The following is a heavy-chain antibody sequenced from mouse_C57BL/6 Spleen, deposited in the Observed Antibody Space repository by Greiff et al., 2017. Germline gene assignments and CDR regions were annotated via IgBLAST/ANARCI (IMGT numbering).Heavy chain of an antibody. Sequence: VQLKESGPELVKPGASVKMSCKASGYTFTDYNMHWVKQSHGKSLEWIGYINPNNGGTSYNQKFKGKATLTVNKSSSTAYMELRSLTSEDSAVYYCAREEPGRGYAMDYWGQGTSVTVSS. CDR2: INPNNGGT. CDR1: GYTFTDYN. V-gene: IGHV1-22*01. J-gene: IGHJ4*01. CDR3: AREEPGRGYAMDY. D-gene: IGHD4-1*01.